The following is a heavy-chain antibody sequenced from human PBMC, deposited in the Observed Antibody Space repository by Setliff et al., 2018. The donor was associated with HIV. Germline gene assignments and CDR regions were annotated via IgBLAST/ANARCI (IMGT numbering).Heavy chain of an antibody. CDR1: GFTFSTYL. CDR3: VRASPPFHI. CDR2: IGGDGSRI. V-gene: IGHV3-74*01. Sequence: GGSLRLSCAASGFTFSTYLMHWVRQVPGKGLVWVSRIGGDGSRISYADSVKGRFTISRDNAKNTLYLQMNSLRAEDTAVYYCVRASPPFHIWGQGIMVTVSS. J-gene: IGHJ3*02.